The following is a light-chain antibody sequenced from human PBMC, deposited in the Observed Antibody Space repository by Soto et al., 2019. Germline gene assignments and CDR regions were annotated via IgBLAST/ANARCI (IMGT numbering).Light chain of an antibody. CDR2: GAS. J-gene: IGKJ5*01. CDR3: QQRSNWPPIT. CDR1: QSVSSK. V-gene: IGKV3-11*01. Sequence: EIVMTQSPATLSVSPGERATLSCRASQSVSSKLAWYQQKLGQAPRLLIHGASTRATGIPARFSGSGSGTDFTLTISSLEPEDFAVYYCQQRSNWPPITFGQGTRLEIK.